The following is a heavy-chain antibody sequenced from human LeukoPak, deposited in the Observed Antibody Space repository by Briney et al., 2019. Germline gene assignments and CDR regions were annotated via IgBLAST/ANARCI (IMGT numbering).Heavy chain of an antibody. D-gene: IGHD3-3*01. Sequence: KPSETLSLTCAVYGGSFSGYYWSWIRQPPGKGLEWIGEINHSGSTNYNPSLKSRVTISVDTSKSQFSLKLSSVTAADTAVYYCARGGPFWSGYRPLYYYYYGMDVWGQGTTVTVSS. CDR3: ARGGPFWSGYRPLYYYYYGMDV. CDR2: INHSGST. V-gene: IGHV4-34*01. CDR1: GGSFSGYY. J-gene: IGHJ6*02.